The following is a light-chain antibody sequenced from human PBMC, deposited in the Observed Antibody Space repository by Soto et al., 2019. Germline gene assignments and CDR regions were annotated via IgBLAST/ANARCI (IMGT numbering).Light chain of an antibody. CDR3: SSYTSSSTV. CDR1: RSDVGGYNY. J-gene: IGLJ3*02. CDR2: EVS. Sequence: SALTQPASVSGSPGQSITISCTGTRSDVGGYNYVSWYQQHPGKAPKLMIYEVSNRPSGVSNRFSGSKSGNTASLTISGLQAEDEADYYCSSYTSSSTVFGGGTKVTVL. V-gene: IGLV2-14*01.